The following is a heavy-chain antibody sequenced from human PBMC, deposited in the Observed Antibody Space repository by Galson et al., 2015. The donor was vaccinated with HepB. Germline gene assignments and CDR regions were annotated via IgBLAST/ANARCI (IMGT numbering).Heavy chain of an antibody. V-gene: IGHV3-11*01. J-gene: IGHJ4*02. CDR1: GFTFSDYY. D-gene: IGHD5-12*01. CDR2: ISSSGSTI. CDR3: ARVHAMVATWAGGPPDY. Sequence: SLRLSCAASGFTFSDYYMSWIRQAPGKGLEWVSYISSSGSTICYADSVKGRFTISRDNAKNSLYLQMNSLRAEDTAVYYCARVHAMVATWAGGPPDYWGQGTLVTVSS.